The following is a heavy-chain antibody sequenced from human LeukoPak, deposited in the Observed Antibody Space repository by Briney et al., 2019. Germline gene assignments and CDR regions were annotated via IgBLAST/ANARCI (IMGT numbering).Heavy chain of an antibody. Sequence: PSETLSLTCAVSGGSISSYYWSWIRQPPGKGLEWIGYIYYSGSTNYNPSLKSRVTISVDTSKNQFSLKLSSVTAADTAVYYCARGVGELSRCYYGMDVWGQGTTVTVSS. D-gene: IGHD1-26*01. CDR3: ARGVGELSRCYYGMDV. CDR1: GGSISSYY. J-gene: IGHJ6*02. CDR2: IYYSGST. V-gene: IGHV4-59*01.